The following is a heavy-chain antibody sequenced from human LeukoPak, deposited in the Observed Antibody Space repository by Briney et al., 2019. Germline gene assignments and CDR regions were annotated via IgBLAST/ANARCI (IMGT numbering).Heavy chain of an antibody. CDR2: IRSSSSTI. CDR1: GFSFSSYS. J-gene: IGHJ4*02. Sequence: GSLRLSRAASGFSFSSYSMNWVRQAPGKGLEWVSYIRSSSSTIYYADSVKGRFTISRDNAKNSLYLQMNSLRDEDTAVYYCARAGSHYYGSGSGFYFDYWGQGTLVTVSS. D-gene: IGHD3-10*01. CDR3: ARAGSHYYGSGSGFYFDY. V-gene: IGHV3-48*02.